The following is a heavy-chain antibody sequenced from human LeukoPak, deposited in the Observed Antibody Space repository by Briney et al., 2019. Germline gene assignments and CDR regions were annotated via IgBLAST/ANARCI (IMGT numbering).Heavy chain of an antibody. Sequence: GGSLRLSCAASGFTFSSYSMNWVRQAPGKGLEWVSSISSSSSYIYYADSVKGRFTISRDNAKNSLYLQMNSLRAEDTALYYCAKDTGYDISPPDAFDIWGQGTMVTVSS. CDR2: ISSSSSYI. CDR1: GFTFSSYS. V-gene: IGHV3-21*04. D-gene: IGHD3-9*01. J-gene: IGHJ3*02. CDR3: AKDTGYDISPPDAFDI.